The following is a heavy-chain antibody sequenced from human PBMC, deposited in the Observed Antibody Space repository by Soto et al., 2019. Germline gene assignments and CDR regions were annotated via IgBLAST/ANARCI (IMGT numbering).Heavy chain of an antibody. J-gene: IGHJ4*02. D-gene: IGHD2-2*01. CDR3: ARDQYCSSTSCYXG. Sequence: PGGSLRLSCAASGFTVSSNYMSWVRQAPGKGLEWVSVIYSGGSTYYADSEKGRFTISRDNSKNTLYLQMNSLRAEDTALYYCARDQYCSSTSCYXGWGQGTLVTVSS. CDR2: IYSGGST. CDR1: GFTVSSNY. V-gene: IGHV3-66*01.